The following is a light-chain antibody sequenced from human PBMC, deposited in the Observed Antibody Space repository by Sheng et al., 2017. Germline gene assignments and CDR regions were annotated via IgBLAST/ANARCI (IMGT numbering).Light chain of an antibody. V-gene: IGLV2-23*02. CDR1: SSDVGGYDL. CDR2: EIK. J-gene: IGLJ3*02. Sequence: QSALTQPASVSGSPGQSITISCTGTSSDVGGYDLVSWFQQDPGKAPKLIIYEIKKRPAGVSNRFSGSKSGNTASLTISGLQAEDEADYYCCSFAGGSTWVFGRGTKLTVL. CDR3: CSFAGGSTWV.